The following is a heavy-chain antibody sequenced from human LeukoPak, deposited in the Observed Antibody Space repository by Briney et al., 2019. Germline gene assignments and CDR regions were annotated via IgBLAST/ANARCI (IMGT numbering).Heavy chain of an antibody. CDR3: AKGVGYGGYPYYYYYGMDV. V-gene: IGHV3-23*01. Sequence: GGSLRLSCAASGFTFSSYAMSWVRQAPGKGLEWVSTISGGGGSTYYAGSVKGRFTISRDNSKNTLYLQMNSLRAEDTAVYYCAKGVGYGGYPYYYYYGMDVWGQGTTVTVSS. CDR2: ISGGGGST. CDR1: GFTFSSYA. D-gene: IGHD5-12*01. J-gene: IGHJ6*02.